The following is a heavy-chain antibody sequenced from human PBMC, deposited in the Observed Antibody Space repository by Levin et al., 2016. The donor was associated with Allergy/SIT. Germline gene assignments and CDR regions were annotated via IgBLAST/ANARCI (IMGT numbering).Heavy chain of an antibody. V-gene: IGHV3-15*01. CDR3: TTDSGELLWFGELSTVNYYYYGMDV. D-gene: IGHD3-10*01. J-gene: IGHJ6*02. Sequence: VRQAPGKGLEWVGRIKSKTDGGTTDYAAPVKGRFTTSRDDSKNTLYLQMNSLKTEDTAVYYCTTDSGELLWFGELSTVNYYYYGMDVWGQGTTVTVSS. CDR2: IKSKTDGGTT.